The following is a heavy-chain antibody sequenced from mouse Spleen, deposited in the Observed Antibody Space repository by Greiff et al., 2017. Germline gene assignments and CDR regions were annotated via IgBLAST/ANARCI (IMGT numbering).Heavy chain of an antibody. CDR1: GYTFTSYG. D-gene: IGHD2-4*01. Sequence: VQVVESGAELARPGASVKLSCKASGYTFTSYGISWVKQRTGQGLEWIGEIYPRSGNTYYNEKFKGKATLTADKSSSTAYMELRSLTSEDSAVYFCALSTMITTVPYAMDYWGQGTSVTVSS. CDR2: IYPRSGNT. V-gene: IGHV1-81*01. J-gene: IGHJ4*01. CDR3: ALSTMITTVPYAMDY.